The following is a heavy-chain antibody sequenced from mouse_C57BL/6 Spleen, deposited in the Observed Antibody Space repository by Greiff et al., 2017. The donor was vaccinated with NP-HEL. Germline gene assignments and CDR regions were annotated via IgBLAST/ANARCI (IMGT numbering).Heavy chain of an antibody. CDR2: IHPSDSDT. J-gene: IGHJ3*01. V-gene: IGHV1-74*01. D-gene: IGHD2-3*01. Sequence: VKLQQPGAELVKPGASVKVSCKASGYTFTSYWMHWVKQRPGQGLEWIGRIHPSDSDTNYNQKFKDKATLTVDKSSSTAYMQLSSLTSEDSAVYYCATKGIYDGYTYWGQGTLVTVSA. CDR3: ATKGIYDGYTY. CDR1: GYTFTSYW.